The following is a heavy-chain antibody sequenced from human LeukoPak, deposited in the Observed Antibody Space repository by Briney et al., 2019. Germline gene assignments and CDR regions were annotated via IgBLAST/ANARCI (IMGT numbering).Heavy chain of an antibody. Sequence: SETLSLTCTVSGGSVSSGSYYWSWIRQPPGKGLEWIGYIYYSGSTNYNPPLKSRVTISVDTSKNQFSLKLSSVTAADTAVYYCARDPSFYSGYFNYFDYWGQGALVTVSS. V-gene: IGHV4-61*01. J-gene: IGHJ4*02. D-gene: IGHD5-12*01. CDR2: IYYSGST. CDR3: ARDPSFYSGYFNYFDY. CDR1: GGSVSSGSYY.